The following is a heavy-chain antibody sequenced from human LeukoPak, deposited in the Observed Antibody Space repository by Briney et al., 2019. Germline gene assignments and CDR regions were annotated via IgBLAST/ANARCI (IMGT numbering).Heavy chain of an antibody. J-gene: IGHJ4*02. CDR3: ARKRRLGVPAAMALRAFDY. CDR2: MNHSGST. D-gene: IGHD2-2*01. Sequence: SSETLSLTCAVYGGSFCGYYWSWLRQPPGKRLEWLGEMNHSGSTNYNPSLKSRVTISVDTSRNQFSLKLSSVPAADTAVYYCARKRRLGVPAAMALRAFDYWGQGTLVTVSS. V-gene: IGHV4-34*01. CDR1: GGSFCGYY.